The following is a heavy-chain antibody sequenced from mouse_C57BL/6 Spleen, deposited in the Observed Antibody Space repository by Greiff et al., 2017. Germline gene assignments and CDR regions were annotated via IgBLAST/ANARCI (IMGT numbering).Heavy chain of an antibody. Sequence: VQLQQPGAELVKPGASVKLSCKASGYTFTSYWITGVSRRPGRGLEGIGRIDPNSGGTKYNEKFKSRATLTVDKPSSTAYMQLSSLTSEDSAVYYCARSYDGYLYYFDYWGQGTTLTVSS. V-gene: IGHV1-72*01. CDR1: GYTFTSYW. CDR2: IDPNSGGT. D-gene: IGHD2-3*01. CDR3: ARSYDGYLYYFDY. J-gene: IGHJ2*01.